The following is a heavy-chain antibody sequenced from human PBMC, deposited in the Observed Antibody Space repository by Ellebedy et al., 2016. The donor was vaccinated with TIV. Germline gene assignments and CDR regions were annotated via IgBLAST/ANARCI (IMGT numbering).Heavy chain of an antibody. J-gene: IGHJ4*02. V-gene: IGHV4-30-4*01. CDR1: GGSISSDAYY. CDR2: INYSART. Sequence: SETLSLXXTVSGGSISSDAYYWSWIRQPPGKGLEWIGYINYSARTYYNPSLKSRITISVDTSKNQFSLRLSSVTAADTAVYYCARGDSSGYIFDFWGQGTLVTVSS. D-gene: IGHD3-22*01. CDR3: ARGDSSGYIFDF.